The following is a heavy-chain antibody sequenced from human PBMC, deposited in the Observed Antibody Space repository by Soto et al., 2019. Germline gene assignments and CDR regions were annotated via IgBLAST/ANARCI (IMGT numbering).Heavy chain of an antibody. D-gene: IGHD2-21*02. J-gene: IGHJ6*02. Sequence: PSETMSLTYTVSDGYISGYYWSWIRQKQGKGLEWIGYMYNTGSTVYNPSFKSRVTISVDTSKNQFSLKLNSVTAADTAVYYCARDLWGYCGTDCYPMDVWGQGTTVTVSS. CDR3: ARDLWGYCGTDCYPMDV. V-gene: IGHV4-59*01. CDR1: DGYISGYY. CDR2: MYNTGST.